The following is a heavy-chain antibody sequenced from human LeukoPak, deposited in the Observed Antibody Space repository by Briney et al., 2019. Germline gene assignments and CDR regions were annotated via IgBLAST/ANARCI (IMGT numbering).Heavy chain of an antibody. CDR2: IYHSGST. V-gene: IGHV4-38-2*02. J-gene: IGHJ4*02. D-gene: IGHD3-10*01. CDR1: GYSISSGYY. Sequence: SETLSLTCTVSGYSISSGYYWGWIRQPPGKGLEWIGSIYHSGSTYYNPSLKSRVTISVDTSKNQFSLKLSSVTAADTAVYYCARFQGFGESYYFDYWGQGTLVTVSS. CDR3: ARFQGFGESYYFDY.